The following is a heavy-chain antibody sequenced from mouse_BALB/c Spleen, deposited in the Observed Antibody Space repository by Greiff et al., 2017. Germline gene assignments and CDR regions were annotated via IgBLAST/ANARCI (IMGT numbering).Heavy chain of an antibody. CDR1: GFTFSSYA. CDR2: ISSGGSYT. V-gene: IGHV5-9-4*01. J-gene: IGHJ4*01. Sequence: EVKVVESGGGLVKPGGSLKLSCAASGFTFSSYAMSWVRQSPEKRLEWVAEISSGGSYTYYPDTVTGRFTISRDNAKNTLYLEMSSLRSEDTAMYYCARDLGYGSHYYAMDYWGQGTSVTVSS. CDR3: ARDLGYGSHYYAMDY. D-gene: IGHD2-10*02.